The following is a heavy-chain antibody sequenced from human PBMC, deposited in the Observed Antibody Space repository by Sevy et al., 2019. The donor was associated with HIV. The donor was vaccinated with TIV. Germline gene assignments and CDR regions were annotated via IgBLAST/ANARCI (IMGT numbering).Heavy chain of an antibody. CDR2: IAGHSGDT. CDR1: GFLFDDYS. Sequence: ASVKVSCKTSGFLFDDYSIAWIRQAPGQGLEWLGRIAGHSGDTDYAGKFQGRVTMTTRPSTRTVYMELRSLNVDDTGVYYCAGDRRFFYQYWGQGTSVTVSS. D-gene: IGHD3-10*01. CDR3: AGDRRFFYQY. V-gene: IGHV1-18*01. J-gene: IGHJ4*02.